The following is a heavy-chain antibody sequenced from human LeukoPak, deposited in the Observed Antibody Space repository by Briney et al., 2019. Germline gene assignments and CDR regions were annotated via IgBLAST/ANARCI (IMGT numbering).Heavy chain of an antibody. V-gene: IGHV1-18*01. CDR1: GYTFTSYG. Sequence: GASVKVSCKASGYTFTSYGISWVRQAPGQGLEWMGWISAYNGNTNYAQKLQGRVTMTTDTSTSTAYMELRSLRSDDTAVYYCARVQGSITMVRGAYNWFDPWGQGTLVTVSS. J-gene: IGHJ5*02. D-gene: IGHD3-10*01. CDR3: ARVQGSITMVRGAYNWFDP. CDR2: ISAYNGNT.